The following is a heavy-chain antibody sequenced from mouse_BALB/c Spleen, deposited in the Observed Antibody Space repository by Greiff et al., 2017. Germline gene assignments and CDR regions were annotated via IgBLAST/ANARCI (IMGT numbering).Heavy chain of an antibody. CDR1: GYTFNSYW. J-gene: IGHJ3*01. V-gene: IGHV1-7*01. CDR3: ARDGWFAY. CDR2: INPSTGYT. Sequence: VQLQQSGAELAKPGASVKMSCKASGYTFNSYWMHWVKQRPGQGLEWIGYINPSTGYTEYNQKFKDKATLTADKSSSTAYMQLSSLTSEDSAVYYCARDGWFAYWGQGTLVTVSA. D-gene: IGHD2-3*01.